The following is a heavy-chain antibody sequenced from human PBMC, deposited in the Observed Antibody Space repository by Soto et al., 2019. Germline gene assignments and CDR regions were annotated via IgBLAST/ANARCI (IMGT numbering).Heavy chain of an antibody. D-gene: IGHD2-21*02. Sequence: SLRLSCAASGFSFDDYAMHWVRQAPGKGLEWVSGIRWNSVNIAYADSVKGRFTISRDNAKNSLYLLISSLRVEDTALYYCAKADGGNSLFGSWGQGTLVTVSS. CDR2: IRWNSVNI. J-gene: IGHJ4*02. CDR1: GFSFDDYA. V-gene: IGHV3-9*01. CDR3: AKADGGNSLFGS.